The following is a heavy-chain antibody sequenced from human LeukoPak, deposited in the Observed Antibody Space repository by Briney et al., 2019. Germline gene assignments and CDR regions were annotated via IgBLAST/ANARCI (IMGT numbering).Heavy chain of an antibody. CDR1: GGSISSYY. CDR3: ARDTTTTLDY. V-gene: IGHV4-59*01. Sequence: PSETLSLTCTVSGGSISSYYWSWIRQPPGKGLEWIGYIYYSGSTNYNPSLKSRVTISVDTSKNQFSLKLSSVTAADTAVYYCARDTTTTLDYWSQGTLVTVSS. D-gene: IGHD5-12*01. CDR2: IYYSGST. J-gene: IGHJ4*02.